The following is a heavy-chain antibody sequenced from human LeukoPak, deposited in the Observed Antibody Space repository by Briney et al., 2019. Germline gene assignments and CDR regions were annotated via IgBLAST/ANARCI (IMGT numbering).Heavy chain of an antibody. D-gene: IGHD1-26*01. CDR2: IRYDGSNK. J-gene: IGHJ3*02. V-gene: IGHV3-30*02. CDR3: AKTGTSGELLLFDI. Sequence: PGGSLRLSCAASGFTFSSYGMHWVRQAPGKGLEWVAFIRYDGSNKYYADSVKGRFTISRDNSKNTLYLQMNSLRAEDTAVYYCAKTGTSGELLLFDIWGQGTMVTVSS. CDR1: GFTFSSYG.